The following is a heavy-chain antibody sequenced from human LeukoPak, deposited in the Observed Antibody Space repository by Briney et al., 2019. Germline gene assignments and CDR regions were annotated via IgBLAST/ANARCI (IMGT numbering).Heavy chain of an antibody. V-gene: IGHV3-21*01. CDR1: GFTFSSYS. Sequence: GGSLRLSCGASGFTFSSYSMNWVRQAPGKGLDGVASISIISSYIYYADSVKGRFHISRDNAKNSLYLQMNSLRAEDTAVYYCVRDVLYYYGAERLFWFDPWGQGTLVTVSS. D-gene: IGHD3-10*01. CDR2: ISIISSYI. J-gene: IGHJ5*02. CDR3: VRDVLYYYGAERLFWFDP.